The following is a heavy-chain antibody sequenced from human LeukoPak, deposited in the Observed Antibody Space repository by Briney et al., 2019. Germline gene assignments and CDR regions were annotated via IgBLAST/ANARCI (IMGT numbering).Heavy chain of an antibody. J-gene: IGHJ3*02. CDR2: ISSSSSYI. V-gene: IGHV3-21*01. D-gene: IGHD1-20*01. CDR1: GFTFSSYA. Sequence: GGSLRLSCAASGFTFSSYAMNWVRQAPGKGLEWVSSISSSSSYIYYADSVKGRFTISRDNAKNSLYLQMNSLRAEDTAVYYCARGISGNDAFDIWGQGTMVTVSS. CDR3: ARGISGNDAFDI.